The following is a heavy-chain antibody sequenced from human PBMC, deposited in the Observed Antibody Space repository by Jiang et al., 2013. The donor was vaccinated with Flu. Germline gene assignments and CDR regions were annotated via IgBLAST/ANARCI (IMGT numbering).Heavy chain of an antibody. CDR2: INHSGST. J-gene: IGHJ5*02. D-gene: IGHD5-18*01. CDR3: AREGIVDTARSRPNWFDP. Sequence: LLKPSETLSLTCAVYGGSFSGYYWSWIRQPPGKGLEWIGEINHSGSTNYNPSLKSRVTISVDTSKNQFSLKLSSVTAADTAVYYCAREGIVDTARSRPNWFDPWGQGTLVTVSS. CDR1: GGSFSGYY. V-gene: IGHV4-34*01.